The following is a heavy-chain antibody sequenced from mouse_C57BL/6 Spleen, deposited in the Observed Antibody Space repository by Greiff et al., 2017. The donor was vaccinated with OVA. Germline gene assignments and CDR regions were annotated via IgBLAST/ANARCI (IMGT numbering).Heavy chain of an antibody. J-gene: IGHJ2*01. Sequence: EVQLQESGGDLVKPGGSLKLSCAASGFTFSSYGMSWVRQTPDKRLEWVATISSGGSYTYYPDSVKGRFTISRDNAKNTLYLQMSSLKSEDTAMYYCARESPFDYWGQGTTLTVSS. CDR1: GFTFSSYG. V-gene: IGHV5-6*01. CDR2: ISSGGSYT. CDR3: ARESPFDY.